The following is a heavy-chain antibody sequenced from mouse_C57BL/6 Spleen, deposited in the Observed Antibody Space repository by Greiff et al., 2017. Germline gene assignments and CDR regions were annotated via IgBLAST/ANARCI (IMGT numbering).Heavy chain of an antibody. J-gene: IGHJ1*03. CDR3: ARASGSSFYWYFEV. CDR1: GYTFTTYP. V-gene: IGHV1-47*01. D-gene: IGHD1-1*01. CDR2: FHPSNDDT. Sequence: QVQLQQSGAELVKPGASVKMSCKASGYTFTTYPIEWMKQNHGKSLEWIGNFHPSNDDTKYNEKFKGKATLTVEKSSSTVYLELSRLTSYDSAVYYCARASGSSFYWYFEVWGTGTTVTVSS.